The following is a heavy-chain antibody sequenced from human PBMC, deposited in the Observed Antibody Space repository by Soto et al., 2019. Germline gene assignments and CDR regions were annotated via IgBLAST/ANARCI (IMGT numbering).Heavy chain of an antibody. CDR3: ARDSSRKQWLVRMDY. D-gene: IGHD6-19*01. V-gene: IGHV3-30-3*01. CDR1: GFTFSSYA. CDR2: ISYDGSNK. J-gene: IGHJ4*02. Sequence: PVGSLRLSCAASGFTFSSYAMHWVRQAPGKGLEWVAVISYDGSNKYYADSVKGRFTISRDNSKNTLYLQMNSLRAEDTAVYYCARDSSRKQWLVRMDYWGQGTLVTVSS.